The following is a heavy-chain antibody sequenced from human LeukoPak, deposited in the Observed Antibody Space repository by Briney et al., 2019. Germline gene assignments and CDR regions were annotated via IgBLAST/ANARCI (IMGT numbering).Heavy chain of an antibody. V-gene: IGHV4-59*08. CDR1: GGSISSYY. Sequence: SETLSLTCTVSGGSISSYYWSWIRQPPGKGLEWIGNIYYSGSTNYNPSLKSRVTISVDTSKNQFSLKLSSVTAADTAVYYCARHVRRITMIVVVIDYWGQGTLVTVSS. CDR3: ARHVRRITMIVVVIDY. CDR2: IYYSGST. J-gene: IGHJ4*02. D-gene: IGHD3-22*01.